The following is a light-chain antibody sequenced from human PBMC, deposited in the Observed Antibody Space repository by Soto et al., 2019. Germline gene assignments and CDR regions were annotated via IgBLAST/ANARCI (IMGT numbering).Light chain of an antibody. J-gene: IGKJ5*01. CDR1: HSVNSY. CDR2: GAS. V-gene: IGKV3-15*01. CDR3: QQYKKWPL. Sequence: MMLTQSPATLSVSPGERVTLPCRTSHSVNSYVAWYQQKPGQAPRLLLYGASTRATGIPVRFSGSGFGTEFTLTISSLQSEDFAVYYCQQYKKWPLFGQGTRLEIK.